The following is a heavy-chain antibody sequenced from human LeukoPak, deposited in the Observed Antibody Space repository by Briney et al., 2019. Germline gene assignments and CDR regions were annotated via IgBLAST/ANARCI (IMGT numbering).Heavy chain of an antibody. CDR1: SGSISSYY. CDR2: IYTSGST. J-gene: IGHJ6*02. Sequence: PSETLSLTCTASSGSISSYYWSWIRQPAGKGLEWIGRIYTSGSTNYNPSLKSRVTMSVDTSKNQFSLKLSSVTAADTAVYYCAKGVMPNYYFGMDVWGQGTTVTVSS. D-gene: IGHD2-2*01. V-gene: IGHV4-4*07. CDR3: AKGVMPNYYFGMDV.